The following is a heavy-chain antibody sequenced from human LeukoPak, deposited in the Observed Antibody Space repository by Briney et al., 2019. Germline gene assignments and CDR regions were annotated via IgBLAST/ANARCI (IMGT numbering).Heavy chain of an antibody. CDR1: GGSMSSYY. CDR2: IYTSGST. D-gene: IGHD5-18*01. Sequence: SETLSLTCTVSGGSMSSYYWSWIRQPAGKGLEWIGRIYTSGSTNYNPSLKSRVTMSVDTSKNQFSLKLTSVTAADTAVYYRARTTLGYSYGLQDYWGQGTLVTVSS. V-gene: IGHV4-4*07. J-gene: IGHJ4*02. CDR3: ARTTLGYSYGLQDY.